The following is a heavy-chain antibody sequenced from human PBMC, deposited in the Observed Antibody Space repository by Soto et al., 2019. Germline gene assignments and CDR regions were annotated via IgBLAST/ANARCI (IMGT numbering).Heavy chain of an antibody. CDR1: GFTFSSYP. CDR3: ARDSATVADYYYTMDV. J-gene: IGHJ6*02. Sequence: QVQLVGSGGGVVQPGRSLRLSCAASGFTFSSYPMRWVRQAPGKGLEWVADISYDGSNKYYLDSVKGRFTISRDNSKNTLYLQMNSLIPEDTTVYYCARDSATVADYYYTMDVWGQGTTVTVSS. CDR2: ISYDGSNK. V-gene: IGHV3-30-3*01. D-gene: IGHD4-17*01.